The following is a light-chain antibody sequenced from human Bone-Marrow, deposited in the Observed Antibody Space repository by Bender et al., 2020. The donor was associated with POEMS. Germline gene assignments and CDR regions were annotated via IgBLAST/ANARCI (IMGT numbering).Light chain of an antibody. J-gene: IGLJ3*02. CDR2: EVT. CDR3: CSYVSSGSNWV. Sequence: QSALTQPPSASGSPGQSVTISCTGTSSDVGAYDYVSWYQQFPGKAPKLLIYEVTKRPSGVSNRFSGSKSGNTASLTISGLQADDESDYYCCSYVSSGSNWVFGGGTKLTVL. CDR1: SSDVGAYDY. V-gene: IGLV2-8*01.